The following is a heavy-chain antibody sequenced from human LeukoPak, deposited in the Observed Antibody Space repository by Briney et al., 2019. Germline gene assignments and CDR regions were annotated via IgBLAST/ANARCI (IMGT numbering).Heavy chain of an antibody. CDR3: AGPYSGSSPFDY. D-gene: IGHD1-26*01. Sequence: GGSLRLSCAASEFSVGSNYMTWVRQAPGKGLEWVSLIYSGGSTYYADSVKGRFTISRDNSKNTLYLQMNSLRAEDTAVYYCAGPYSGSSPFDYWGQGTLVTVSS. CDR2: IYSGGST. V-gene: IGHV3-66*01. J-gene: IGHJ4*02. CDR1: EFSVGSNY.